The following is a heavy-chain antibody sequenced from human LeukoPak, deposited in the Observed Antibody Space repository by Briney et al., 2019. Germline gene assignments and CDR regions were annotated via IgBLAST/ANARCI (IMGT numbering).Heavy chain of an antibody. D-gene: IGHD2-21*02. CDR2: INRSGST. CDR3: ARGGFYCGDDCYVDY. V-gene: IGHV4-34*01. J-gene: IGHJ4*02. CDR1: GGSLSYYY. Sequence: SETLSLTCAVYGGSLSYYYWCWIRQPPEKGLEWIGEINRSGSTNYNPSLKSRVSISVDTSKNQFSLKLRSVTAADTAVYYCARGGFYCGDDCYVDYWGQGTLVTVSS.